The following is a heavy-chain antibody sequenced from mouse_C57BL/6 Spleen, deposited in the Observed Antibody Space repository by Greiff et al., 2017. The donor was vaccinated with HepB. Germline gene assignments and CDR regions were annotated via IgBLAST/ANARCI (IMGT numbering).Heavy chain of an antibody. J-gene: IGHJ3*01. CDR3: ARGTAQATWFAY. Sequence: VQLQQSGAELARPGASVKMSCKASGYTFTSYTMHWVKQRPGQGLEWIGYINPSSGYTKYNQKFKDKATLTADKSSSTAYMQLSSLTSEASAVYDCARGTAQATWFAYWGQGTLVTVSA. D-gene: IGHD3-2*02. CDR2: INPSSGYT. CDR1: GYTFTSYT. V-gene: IGHV1-4*01.